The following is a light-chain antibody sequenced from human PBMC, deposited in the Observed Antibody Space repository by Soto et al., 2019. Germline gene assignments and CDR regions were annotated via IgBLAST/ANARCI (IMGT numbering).Light chain of an antibody. CDR2: DAS. Sequence: AIQLTQSPSSLSASVGDRVIITCRASQGISSALARYQQKPGKAPKLLIYDASSLESGVPSRFSGSGSGTDFTLTISSLQPEDFATYYCEQFNSYPLTFGGGTKVEIK. J-gene: IGKJ4*01. CDR3: EQFNSYPLT. CDR1: QGISSA. V-gene: IGKV1-13*02.